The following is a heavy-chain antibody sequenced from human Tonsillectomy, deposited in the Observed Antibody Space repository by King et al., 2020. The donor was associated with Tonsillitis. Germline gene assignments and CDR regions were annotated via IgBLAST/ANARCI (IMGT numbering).Heavy chain of an antibody. D-gene: IGHD3-10*01. CDR2: IWYDGSNK. Sequence: VQLVESGGGVVQPGRSLRLSCAASGFTFSSYGMHWVRQAPGKGLEWVAVIWYDGSNKYYADSVKGRFPISRDNSKNTLYLQMNSLRAEDTAVYYCARRQRRGNYYMDVWGKGTTVTVSS. V-gene: IGHV3-33*08. CDR1: GFTFSSYG. J-gene: IGHJ6*03. CDR3: ARRQRRGNYYMDV.